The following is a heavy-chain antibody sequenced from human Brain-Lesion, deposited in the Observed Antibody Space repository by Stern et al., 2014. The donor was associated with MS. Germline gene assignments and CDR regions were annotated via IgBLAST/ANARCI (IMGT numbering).Heavy chain of an antibody. D-gene: IGHD6-6*01. CDR3: ARRGDSSSSGFDY. J-gene: IGHJ4*02. CDR2: HWPGDSDT. V-gene: IGHV5-51*01. Sequence: EVQLVESGAEVKKPGESLKISCKGSGYRFTSNWIGWLRQMPGKGLQWMGIHWPGDSDTRYSPAFQGQVPISADKAKSTAYLQWSSLQASDPAMYYRARRGDSSSSGFDYWGQGTLVIVSS. CDR1: GYRFTSNW.